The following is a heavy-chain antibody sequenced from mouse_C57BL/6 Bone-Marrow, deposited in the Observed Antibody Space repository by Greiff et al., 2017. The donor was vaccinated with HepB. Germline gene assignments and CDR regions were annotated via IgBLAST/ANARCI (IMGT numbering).Heavy chain of an antibody. V-gene: IGHV1-81*01. CDR3: AFHYSNYYYAMDY. CDR2: IYPRSGNT. D-gene: IGHD2-5*01. J-gene: IGHJ4*01. Sequence: VQLQESGAELARPGASVKLSCKASGYTFTSYGISWVKQRTGQGLEWIGEIYPRSGNTYYNEKFKGKATLTANKSSSTAYMELRSLTSEDSAVYFCAFHYSNYYYAMDYWGQGTSVTVSS. CDR1: GYTFTSYG.